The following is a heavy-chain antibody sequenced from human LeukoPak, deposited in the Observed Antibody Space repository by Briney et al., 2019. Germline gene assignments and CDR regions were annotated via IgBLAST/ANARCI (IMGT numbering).Heavy chain of an antibody. CDR2: ISSSSSTI. D-gene: IGHD1-26*01. Sequence: PGGSLRLSRAASGFTFSSYNINWVRQAPGKGLEWVSYISSSSSTIYYADSVKGRFTISRDNAKNSLYLQMNSLRAEDTAVYYCAGVGATGAFDYWGQGTLLTVSS. J-gene: IGHJ4*02. V-gene: IGHV3-48*01. CDR3: AGVGATGAFDY. CDR1: GFTFSSYN.